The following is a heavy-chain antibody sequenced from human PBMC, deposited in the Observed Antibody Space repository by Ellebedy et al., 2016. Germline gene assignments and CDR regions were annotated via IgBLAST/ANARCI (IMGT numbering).Heavy chain of an antibody. CDR3: SRDDCTGSSCKLDY. CDR1: GFTFSSYW. D-gene: IGHD2-2*01. CDR2: IRIRAYGGTT. Sequence: GESLKISCAASGFTFSSYWMSWFRQAPGKGLEWVGFIRIRAYGGTTEYAASVKGRFSISRDDSNRIAYLQMNSLTTEDTALYYCSRDDCTGSSCKLDYWGQGTLVTVSS. J-gene: IGHJ4*02. V-gene: IGHV3-49*03.